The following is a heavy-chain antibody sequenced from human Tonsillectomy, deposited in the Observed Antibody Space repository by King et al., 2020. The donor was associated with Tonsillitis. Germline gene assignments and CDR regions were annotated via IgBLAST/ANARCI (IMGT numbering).Heavy chain of an antibody. D-gene: IGHD1-20*01. J-gene: IGHJ4*02. CDR2: INPKSGGT. CDR3: ARGDNWNPDY. V-gene: IGHV1-2*02. CDR1: GYTFTGYY. Sequence: QLVQSGAEVKKPGASVKVSCKASGYTFTGYYMHWVRQAPGQGLEWMGWINPKSGGTNYALKFQGRVTMTRDTSISTAYMELSRLGSDDTAVYYCARGDNWNPDYWGQGTLVTVSS.